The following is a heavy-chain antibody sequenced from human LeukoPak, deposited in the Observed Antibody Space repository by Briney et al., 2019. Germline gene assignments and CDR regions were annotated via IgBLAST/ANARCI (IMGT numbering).Heavy chain of an antibody. Sequence: NHGESLKISCKGSGYSFTSYWIGWVRQMPGKGLEWIGIIYPGDSDTRYSPSFQGQVTISADKSISTAFLQWSSLKASDTAIYYCARQTPSTDYFDYWGQGALVTVSS. D-gene: IGHD2-8*02. V-gene: IGHV5-51*01. CDR3: ARQTPSTDYFDY. J-gene: IGHJ4*02. CDR2: IYPGDSDT. CDR1: GYSFTSYW.